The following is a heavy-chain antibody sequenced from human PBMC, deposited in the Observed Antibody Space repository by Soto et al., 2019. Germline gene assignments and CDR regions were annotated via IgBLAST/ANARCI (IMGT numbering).Heavy chain of an antibody. D-gene: IGHD3-22*01. CDR3: ARVRGGHPSLHYYDSSGYPDY. CDR1: GFTFSSYG. V-gene: IGHV3-33*01. J-gene: IGHJ4*02. CDR2: IWYDGSNK. Sequence: GGSLRLSCAASGFTFSSYGMHWVRQAPGKGLEWVAVIWYDGSNKYYADSVKGRFTISRDNSKNTLYLQMNSLRAEDTAVYYCARVRGGHPSLHYYDSSGYPDYWGQGTLVTVYS.